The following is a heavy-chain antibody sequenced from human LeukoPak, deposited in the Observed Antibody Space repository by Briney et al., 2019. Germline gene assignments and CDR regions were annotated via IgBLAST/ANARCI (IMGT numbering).Heavy chain of an antibody. V-gene: IGHV4-59*01. J-gene: IGHJ4*02. CDR2: IYYSRST. CDR1: GGSISSYY. D-gene: IGHD2-2*01. CDR3: ARGGRSTRFDY. Sequence: PSETLSLTCTVSGGSISSYYWSWIRQPPGKGLEWIGYIYYSRSTNYNPSLKSRVTISVDTSKNQFSLKLSSVTAADTAVYYCARGGRSTRFDYWGQGTLVTVSS.